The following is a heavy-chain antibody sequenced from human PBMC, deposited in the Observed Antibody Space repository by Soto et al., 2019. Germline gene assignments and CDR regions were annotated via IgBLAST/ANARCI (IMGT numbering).Heavy chain of an antibody. CDR2: IYPGDSDT. Sequence: PGESLKISCKGSGYSFTSYWIGWVRQMPGKGLEWMGIIYPGDSDTRYSPSFQGQVTISADKSISTAYLQWSSLKASDTAMYYCARLTRYSDFWSGFYGMDVWGQGTTVTVS. J-gene: IGHJ6*02. V-gene: IGHV5-51*01. D-gene: IGHD3-3*01. CDR3: ARLTRYSDFWSGFYGMDV. CDR1: GYSFTSYW.